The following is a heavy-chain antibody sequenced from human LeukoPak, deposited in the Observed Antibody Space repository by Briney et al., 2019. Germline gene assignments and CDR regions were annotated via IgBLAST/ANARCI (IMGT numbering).Heavy chain of an antibody. J-gene: IGHJ4*02. CDR1: GFTFSSYG. V-gene: IGHV3-30*18. Sequence: GGSLRLSCAASGFTFSSYGMHWVRQAPGKGLEWVAVISYDGSNKYYADSVKGRFTISRGNSKNTLYLQMNSLRAEDTAVYYCAKDLSFDYWGLGTLVTVSS. D-gene: IGHD2/OR15-2a*01. CDR3: AKDLSFDY. CDR2: ISYDGSNK.